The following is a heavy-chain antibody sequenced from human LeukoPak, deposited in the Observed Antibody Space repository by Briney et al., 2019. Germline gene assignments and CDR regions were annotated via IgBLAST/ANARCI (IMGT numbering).Heavy chain of an antibody. CDR1: GGSFSGYY. CDR2: INNSGSN. D-gene: IGHD3-10*01. V-gene: IGHV4-34*01. Sequence: SETLSLTCAVYGGSFSGYYWSWVRQPPGKGLEWIGEINNSGSNNYDASLKSRVTISVDTSKNHFYLQLSSVTAADTAVYYCASGLTYYGSGSSWFDPWGQGTLVTVSS. CDR3: ASGLTYYGSGSSWFDP. J-gene: IGHJ5*02.